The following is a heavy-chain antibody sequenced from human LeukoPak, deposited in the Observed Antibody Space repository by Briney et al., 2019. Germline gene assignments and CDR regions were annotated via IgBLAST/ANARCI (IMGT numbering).Heavy chain of an antibody. CDR3: ARRNSGYDVKVSYYYYYMDV. V-gene: IGHV3-7*01. J-gene: IGHJ6*03. CDR1: GFTFSSYW. D-gene: IGHD5-12*01. CDR2: IKQDGSEK. Sequence: GGSLRLSCAASGFTFSSYWMSWFRQAPGKGREGVANIKQDGSEKDYVDSGKGRLTSSRDNANNSLYLQMDSLRAEDTAVYYCARRNSGYDVKVSYYYYYMDVWGKGTTVTISS.